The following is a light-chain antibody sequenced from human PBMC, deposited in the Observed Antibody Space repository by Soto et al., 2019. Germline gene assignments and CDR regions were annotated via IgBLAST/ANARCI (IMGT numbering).Light chain of an antibody. CDR1: QSVSSSY. CDR3: QQYGSSTGWA. V-gene: IGKV3-20*01. Sequence: EIVLTQSPGTLSLSPGERATLSCRASQSVSSSYLAWYQQKPGQAPRLLIYGASSRATGIPARFSGSGSGTDFTLTISRLEPADFAVYYCQQYGSSTGWAFGQGTKLEIK. J-gene: IGKJ2*01. CDR2: GAS.